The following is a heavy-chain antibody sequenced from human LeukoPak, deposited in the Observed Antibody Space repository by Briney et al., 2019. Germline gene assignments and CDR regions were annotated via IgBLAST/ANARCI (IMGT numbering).Heavy chain of an antibody. CDR2: INSDGSST. CDR3: GRGGSCTTTSCPPWVYYVMDV. J-gene: IGHJ6*02. V-gene: IGHV3-74*01. D-gene: IGHD2-2*01. Sequence: GGSLRLSCEASGFSFSSYWMHWVRQAPGKGLVWVSRINSDGSSTTYADSVKGRFTISRDNSKNTLYLQMNSLRAEDTAVFYCGRGGSCTTTSCPPWVYYVMDVWGQGITVTVSS. CDR1: GFSFSSYW.